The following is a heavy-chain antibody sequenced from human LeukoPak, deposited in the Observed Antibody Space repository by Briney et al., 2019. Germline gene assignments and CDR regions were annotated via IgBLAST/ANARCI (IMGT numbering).Heavy chain of an antibody. Sequence: PGGSLRLSCAASGFTFSNYSMNWVRQAPGKGLEWVSSISSSSSYIYYADSVKGRFTISRDNAKNSLYLQMNILRAEDTAVYYCARDEYSSSWYADYYYYYGMDVWGKGTTVTVSS. CDR3: ARDEYSSSWYADYYYYYGMDV. CDR2: ISSSSSYI. CDR1: GFTFSNYS. V-gene: IGHV3-21*01. D-gene: IGHD6-13*01. J-gene: IGHJ6*04.